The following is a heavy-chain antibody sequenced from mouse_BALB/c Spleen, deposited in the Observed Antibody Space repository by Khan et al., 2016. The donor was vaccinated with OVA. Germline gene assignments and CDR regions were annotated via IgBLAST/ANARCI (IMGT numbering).Heavy chain of an antibody. D-gene: IGHD1-1*01. CDR2: INPTTDYT. CDR3: VNHGSSSAWFTY. J-gene: IGHJ3*01. Sequence: QVQLQQSGAELAKPGASVKMSCKASGYTFTSYWMHWVKQRPGPGLEWIGYINPTTDYTEYNQIFKDKATLPADKSSSTAYMQRSSLTSEDSAVYYCVNHGSSSAWFTYWGQGTLVTVSA. V-gene: IGHV1-7*01. CDR1: GYTFTSYW.